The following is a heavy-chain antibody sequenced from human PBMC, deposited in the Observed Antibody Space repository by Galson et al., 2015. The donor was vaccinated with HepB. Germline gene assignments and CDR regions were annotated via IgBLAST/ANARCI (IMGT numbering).Heavy chain of an antibody. CDR2: IYSGGST. CDR1: GFTVSSNY. Sequence: SLRLSCAASGFTVSSNYMSWVRQAPGKGLEWVSVIYSGGSTYYADSVKGRFTISRDNSKNTLYLQMNSLRAEDTAVYYCASDSVRLRYFDWYPLQYWGQGTLVTVSS. CDR3: ASDSVRLRYFDWYPLQY. D-gene: IGHD3-9*01. J-gene: IGHJ4*02. V-gene: IGHV3-53*01.